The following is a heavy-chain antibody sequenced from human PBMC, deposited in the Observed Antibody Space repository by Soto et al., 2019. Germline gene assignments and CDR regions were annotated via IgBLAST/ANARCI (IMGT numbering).Heavy chain of an antibody. CDR3: ARASHYDILTGYYLYYYGMDV. D-gene: IGHD3-9*01. V-gene: IGHV1-2*02. J-gene: IGHJ6*02. CDR1: GYTFTGYY. Sequence: ASVKVSCKASGYTFTGYYMHWVRQAPGQGLEWMGWINPNSGGTNYALKFQGRVTMTRDTSISTAYMELSRLRSDDTAVYYCARASHYDILTGYYLYYYGMDVWGQGTTVTVSS. CDR2: INPNSGGT.